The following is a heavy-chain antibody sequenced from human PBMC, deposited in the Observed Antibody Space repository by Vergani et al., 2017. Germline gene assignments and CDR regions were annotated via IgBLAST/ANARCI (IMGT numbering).Heavy chain of an antibody. D-gene: IGHD6-19*01. CDR3: AXSRRLVASYATFDY. CDR1: GFTFAIYA. Sequence: EVQLLESGGGLVQPGGSLRLSCAASGFTFAIYALSWVRRAPGKGLEWVSGISGSGGNTYYADSVKGRFTISRDNSKNTLYLQMNSLRAEDTAVYYCAXSRRLVASYATFDYWGQGTLVTVSS. CDR2: ISGSGGNT. J-gene: IGHJ4*02. V-gene: IGHV3-23*01.